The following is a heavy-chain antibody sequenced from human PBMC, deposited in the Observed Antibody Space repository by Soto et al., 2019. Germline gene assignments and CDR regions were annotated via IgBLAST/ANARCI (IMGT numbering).Heavy chain of an antibody. J-gene: IGHJ5*02. Sequence: PGGSLRLSCVASGFTFSDYDMSWIRQAPGKGLEWVSYISTSATTIYYADSLKGRFTISRDNAKNSLYLQMNSLRDEDTAMYFCARNGGTFDPWGQGTLVTVS. D-gene: IGHD7-27*01. CDR3: ARNGGTFDP. V-gene: IGHV3-11*01. CDR2: ISTSATTI. CDR1: GFTFSDYD.